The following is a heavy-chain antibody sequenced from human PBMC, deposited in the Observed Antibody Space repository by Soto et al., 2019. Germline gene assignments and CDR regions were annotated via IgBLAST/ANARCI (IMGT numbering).Heavy chain of an antibody. Sequence: PGECLKISCKGSGYSFTSYWIGWVRQMPGKGLEWMGIIYPGDSDTRYSPSFQGQVTISADKSISTAYLQWSSLKASDTAMYYCARGRYSYGLDNAFDIWGQGTMVTVSS. CDR2: IYPGDSDT. V-gene: IGHV5-51*01. J-gene: IGHJ3*02. CDR3: ARGRYSYGLDNAFDI. D-gene: IGHD5-18*01. CDR1: GYSFTSYW.